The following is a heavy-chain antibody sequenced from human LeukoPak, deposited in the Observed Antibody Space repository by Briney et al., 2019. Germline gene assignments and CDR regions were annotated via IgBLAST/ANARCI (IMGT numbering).Heavy chain of an antibody. CDR2: INPNSGGT. CDR1: GYTFTRYY. D-gene: IGHD4-17*01. V-gene: IGHV1-2*02. CDR3: ATHGWAVTTSASPHYFDY. Sequence: ASVKVSCKASGYTFTRYYMHWVRQAPGQGLKGMGWINPNSGGTNYAQKFQGRVTMTRDTSISTAYMELSRLRSDDTAVYYCATHGWAVTTSASPHYFDYWGQGTLVTVSS. J-gene: IGHJ4*02.